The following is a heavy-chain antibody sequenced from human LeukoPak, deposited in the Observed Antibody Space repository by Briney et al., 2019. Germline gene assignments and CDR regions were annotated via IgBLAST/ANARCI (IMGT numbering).Heavy chain of an antibody. CDR1: GYTFTSYG. J-gene: IGHJ6*02. CDR2: ISAYNGNT. V-gene: IGHV1-18*01. CDR3: ARDTVVVPAAMTWYYYYGMDV. D-gene: IGHD2-2*01. Sequence: ASVKVSCKSSGYTFTSYGIGWVRQAPGQGLEWMGWISAYNGNTNYAQKLQGRVTMTTDTSTSTAYMELRSLRSDDTAVYYCARDTVVVPAAMTWYYYYGMDVWGQGTTVTVSS.